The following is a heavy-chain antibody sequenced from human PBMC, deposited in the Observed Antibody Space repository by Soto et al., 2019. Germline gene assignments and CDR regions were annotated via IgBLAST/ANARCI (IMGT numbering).Heavy chain of an antibody. CDR3: SRGDSWYFGWYFDL. Sequence: QVQLVQSGAEVKKPGASVKVSCKASGYTFTGYYMHWVRQAPGQGLEWMGWINPNSGGTNYAQKFQGRVTMTRDTSISTAYMELGRLSSDDTALYYCSRGDSWYFGWYFDLWGRGTLVTVSS. V-gene: IGHV1-2*02. CDR1: GYTFTGYY. D-gene: IGHD6-13*01. J-gene: IGHJ2*01. CDR2: INPNSGGT.